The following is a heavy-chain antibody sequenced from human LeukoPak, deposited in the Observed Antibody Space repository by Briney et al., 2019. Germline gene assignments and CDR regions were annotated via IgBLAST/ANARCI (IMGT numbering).Heavy chain of an antibody. CDR3: GRQPRLYYFDY. CDR1: GSSIGSSSYF. Sequence: PSETLSLTCTVSGSSIGSSSYFWGWIRQPPGKGLEWIGSIYYTGSTYYNPSLKSRVTISVDTSKNQLSLKVSSVTAADTAVYYCGRQPRLYYFDYWGQGTLVTVSS. J-gene: IGHJ4*02. CDR2: IYYTGST. V-gene: IGHV4-39*01. D-gene: IGHD3-22*01.